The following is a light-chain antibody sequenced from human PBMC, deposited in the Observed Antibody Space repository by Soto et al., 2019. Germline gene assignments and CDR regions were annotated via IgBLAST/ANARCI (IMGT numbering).Light chain of an antibody. CDR2: AAS. V-gene: IGKV1-39*01. Sequence: DIQMTQSPSSLSASVGDRVTITCRASQSIRSYLNWFQLKPGKAPKLLIYAASTLQSGVPSRFSGSGSGTDFTLTISSLQPEDFATYYCQQSYSTPYTFGQGTKLEIK. CDR1: QSIRSY. CDR3: QQSYSTPYT. J-gene: IGKJ2*01.